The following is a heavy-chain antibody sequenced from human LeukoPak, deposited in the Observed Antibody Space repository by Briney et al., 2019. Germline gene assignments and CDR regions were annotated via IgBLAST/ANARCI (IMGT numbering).Heavy chain of an antibody. CDR3: ARDFLALDYYDSSGINWFDP. J-gene: IGHJ5*02. V-gene: IGHV1-46*01. CDR1: GYTFTSYY. CDR2: INPSGGST. Sequence: GASVKVSCKASGYTFTSYYMHWVRQAPGQGLEWMGIINPSGGSTSYAQKFQGRVTMTRDMSTSTVYMELSSLRSDDTAVYYCARDFLALDYYDSSGINWFDPWGQGTLVAVSS. D-gene: IGHD3-22*01.